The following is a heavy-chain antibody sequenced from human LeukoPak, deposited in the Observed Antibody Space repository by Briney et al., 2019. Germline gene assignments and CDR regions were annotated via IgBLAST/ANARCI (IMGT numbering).Heavy chain of an antibody. CDR3: ARDYYENSIYYSYFFDY. J-gene: IGHJ4*02. V-gene: IGHV3-30*04. CDR1: GFTFHNYP. Sequence: GRSLRLSCAASGFTFHNYPMHWVRQAPGKWLEWVAVIAFDGGNIYYADSVKGRFTISRDNSKNTLYLQLHSLRAEDTAVYYCARDYYENSIYYSYFFDYWGQGTLVTVSS. CDR2: IAFDGGNI. D-gene: IGHD3-22*01.